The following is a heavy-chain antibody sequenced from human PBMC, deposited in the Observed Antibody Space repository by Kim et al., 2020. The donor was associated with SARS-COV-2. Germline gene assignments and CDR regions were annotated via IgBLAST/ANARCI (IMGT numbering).Heavy chain of an antibody. D-gene: IGHD2-8*01. J-gene: IGHJ6*02. V-gene: IGHV3-21*01. CDR3: ARAKAMVARTGGMDV. CDR2: INRQSTHR. CDR1: GFTFSDSD. Sequence: GGSLRLSCAASGFTFSDSDMNWVRHAPGKGPEWVSYINRQSTHRYFVDSVRGRFATSRDNARNTLFLHMDSLRVEDTAVYYCARAKAMVARTGGMDVWGQGTTVFVSS.